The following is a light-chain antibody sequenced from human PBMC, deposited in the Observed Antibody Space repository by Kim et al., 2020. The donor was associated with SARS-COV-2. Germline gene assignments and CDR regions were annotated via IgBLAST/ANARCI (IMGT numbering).Light chain of an antibody. J-gene: IGKJ1*01. CDR3: QQYNSNAWT. Sequence: SLGDRVTIPCRPSQSVSTCLAWYQPTPGNAPTLLIYNASSLESGVPSRFSGSGSGTEFTLTLRSLQPDDLATYYCQQYNSNAWTFGQGTKVDI. V-gene: IGKV1-5*03. CDR2: NAS. CDR1: QSVSTC.